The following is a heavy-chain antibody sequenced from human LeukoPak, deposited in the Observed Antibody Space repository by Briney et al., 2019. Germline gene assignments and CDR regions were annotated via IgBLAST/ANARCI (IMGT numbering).Heavy chain of an antibody. J-gene: IGHJ4*02. CDR1: GYAFTSYA. D-gene: IGHD4-17*01. CDR3: ARLPHHDTTVTTGG. Sequence: ASVKVSCKASGYAFTSYAMNWVRQAPGQGLEWMGWINTNTGNPTYAQGFTGRFVFSLDTPVSTAYLQISSLKAEDTAVYYCARLPHHDTTVTTGGWGQGTLVTVSS. V-gene: IGHV7-4-1*02. CDR2: INTNTGNP.